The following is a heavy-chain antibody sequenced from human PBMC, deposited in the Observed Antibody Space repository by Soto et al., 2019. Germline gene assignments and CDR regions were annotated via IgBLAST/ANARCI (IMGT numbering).Heavy chain of an antibody. Sequence: GGSLRLSCAASGFTFNNYAMSWVRRAPGKGLEWVSVVSGNSGSSGYADSVKGRFTISRDNSKNTLYLQMNSLRDEDTAVYYCAKVIVVIAAAGDYFDYWGQGTLVTVSS. J-gene: IGHJ4*02. V-gene: IGHV3-23*01. CDR2: VSGNSGSS. D-gene: IGHD2-15*01. CDR3: AKVIVVIAAAGDYFDY. CDR1: GFTFNNYA.